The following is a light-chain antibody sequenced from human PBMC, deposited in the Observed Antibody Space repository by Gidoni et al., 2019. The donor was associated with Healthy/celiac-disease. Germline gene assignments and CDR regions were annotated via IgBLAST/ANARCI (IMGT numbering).Light chain of an antibody. CDR2: KAS. V-gene: IGKV1-5*03. Sequence: DIQMTQSPSTLSASVGDRVTITCRASQSISSWLAWYQPKPGKAPKLLIYKASSLESGVPSRFRGRGSWTEFPLTLRRLPPDYFATYFCQPYYWYSRTFGQGTKVEIK. CDR3: QPYYWYSRT. J-gene: IGKJ1*01. CDR1: QSISSW.